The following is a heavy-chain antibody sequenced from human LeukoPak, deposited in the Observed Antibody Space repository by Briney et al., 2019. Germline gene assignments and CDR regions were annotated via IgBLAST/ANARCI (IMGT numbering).Heavy chain of an antibody. D-gene: IGHD4-17*01. V-gene: IGHV1-18*01. J-gene: IGHJ4*02. CDR2: ISAYNGNT. CDR1: GYTFTSYG. Sequence: GASVKVSCTASGYTFTSYGISWVRQAPGQGLEWMGWISAYNGNTNYAQKLQGRVTMTTDTSTSTVYLELRSLRSDDTAVYYCARAPYGDYGFDYWGQGTLVTVSS. CDR3: ARAPYGDYGFDY.